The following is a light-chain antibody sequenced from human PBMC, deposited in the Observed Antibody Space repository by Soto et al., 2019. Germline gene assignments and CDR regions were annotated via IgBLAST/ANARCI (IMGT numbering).Light chain of an antibody. J-gene: IGLJ3*02. CDR3: CSYAGSLWV. CDR1: SSDVGKYNL. V-gene: IGLV2-23*01. CDR2: EDT. Sequence: QSALTQPASVSGSPGQSITISCTGTSSDVGKYNLVSWYQQHPGEAPKLMIYEDTKRPSGISDRFSGSKSGNTASLTFSGLQAEDEADYYCCSYAGSLWVFGGGTKVTVL.